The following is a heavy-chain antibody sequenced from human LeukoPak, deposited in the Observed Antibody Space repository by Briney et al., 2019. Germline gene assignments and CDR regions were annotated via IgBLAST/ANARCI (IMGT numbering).Heavy chain of an antibody. D-gene: IGHD2-15*01. CDR2: IYSGGGT. J-gene: IGHJ4*02. CDR1: GFTVRNNY. Sequence: PGGSLRLSCAASGFTVRNNYMSWVRQASGKGLEWISVIYSGGGTSYADSVKGRFTISRDNSKNTLYLQMNSLSAEDTAVYYCARDVVWGQGALVTVSS. CDR3: ARDVV. V-gene: IGHV3-53*05.